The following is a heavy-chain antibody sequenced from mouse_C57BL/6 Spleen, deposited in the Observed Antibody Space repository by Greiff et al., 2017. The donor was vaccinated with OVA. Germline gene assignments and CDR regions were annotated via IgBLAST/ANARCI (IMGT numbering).Heavy chain of an antibody. CDR3: ARNELGRCDC. J-gene: IGHJ2*01. V-gene: IGHV2-2*01. Sequence: VQLQQSGPGLVQPSQSLSITCTVSGFSLTSYGVHWVRQSPGKGLEWLGVIWSGGSTDYNAAFISSLSISKDNSKCQVFFKMNSLQADDTAIYYCARNELGRCDCWGQGTTLTVSS. D-gene: IGHD4-1*01. CDR2: IWSGGST. CDR1: GFSLTSYG.